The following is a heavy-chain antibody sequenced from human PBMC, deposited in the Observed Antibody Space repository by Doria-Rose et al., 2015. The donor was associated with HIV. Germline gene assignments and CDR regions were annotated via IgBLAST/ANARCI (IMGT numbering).Heavy chain of an antibody. CDR3: ARIKSSRWYHKYYFDF. CDR1: GVSLSSPGMG. J-gene: IGHJ4*02. CDR2: IFSDDER. D-gene: IGHD6-13*01. Sequence: QVQLVESGPVLVKPTETLTLTCTVSGVSLSSPGMGVSWIRQPPGKALEWLANIFSDDERSYKTSLKSRLTISRGTSKSQVVLTMTDMYAVDTATYYCARIKSSRWYHKYYFDFWGQGTLVIVSA. V-gene: IGHV2-26*01.